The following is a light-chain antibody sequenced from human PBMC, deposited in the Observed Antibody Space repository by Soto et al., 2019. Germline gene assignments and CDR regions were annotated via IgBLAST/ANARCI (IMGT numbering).Light chain of an antibody. J-gene: IGKJ1*01. CDR2: DAS. V-gene: IGKV1-5*01. CDR1: QNVNSW. CDR3: QRYNSNSRT. Sequence: DIQMTQSPSTLSASVGDRVTITCRASQNVNSWVAWYQQKPGKAPKFLIYDASNLESGVPSRFSGRGSGTEFTLTISSLQPADVATYYCQRYNSNSRTFGQGTRV.